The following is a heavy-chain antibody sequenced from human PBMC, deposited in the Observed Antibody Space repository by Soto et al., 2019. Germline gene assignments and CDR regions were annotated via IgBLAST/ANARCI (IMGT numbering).Heavy chain of an antibody. D-gene: IGHD2-15*01. V-gene: IGHV3-9*01. CDR1: GFTFADYT. Sequence: EVQLVESGGGLVQPGRSLRLSCAASGFTFADYTMHWVRQVPGKGLEWVSGITWNSGFITYADSLKGRFTLSRDNAKSCLYLELNSLRPEDTALYYCVKGYCRSSSCLPPHLYFNMDVWGRGASVTVS. J-gene: IGHJ6*03. CDR2: ITWNSGFI. CDR3: VKGYCRSSSCLPPHLYFNMDV.